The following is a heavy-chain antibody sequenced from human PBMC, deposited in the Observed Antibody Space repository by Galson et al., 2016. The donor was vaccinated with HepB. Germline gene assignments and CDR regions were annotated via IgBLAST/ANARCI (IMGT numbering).Heavy chain of an antibody. CDR1: GGSICSGFRY. CDR3: ASNKGGDSAPTLFDS. J-gene: IGHJ4*02. D-gene: IGHD3-16*01. V-gene: IGHV4-31*03. Sequence: LSLTCSVSGGSICSGFRYWNWIRQPPVKGLEWIGYIYYSGATHYNPSLRGRVSISVDTSQSQSSLRVTSLTAADTAVYYCASNKGGDSAPTLFDSWGQGTLVTVSS. CDR2: IYYSGAT.